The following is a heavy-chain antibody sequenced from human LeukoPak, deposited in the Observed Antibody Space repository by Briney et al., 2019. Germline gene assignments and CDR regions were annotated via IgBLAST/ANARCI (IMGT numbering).Heavy chain of an antibody. D-gene: IGHD3-3*01. V-gene: IGHV3-15*01. CDR3: TWSGLKIES. J-gene: IGHJ4*02. CDR1: GFTFSTAW. Sequence: GGSLRLSCAASGFTFSTAWMSWVRQPPRKGLEWVAQIKTETDGATTDYAAPVKGRFIISRDESKKMLFLQMNSLKTEDTALYYCTWSGLKIESWGQGTLVTVSS. CDR2: IKTETDGATT.